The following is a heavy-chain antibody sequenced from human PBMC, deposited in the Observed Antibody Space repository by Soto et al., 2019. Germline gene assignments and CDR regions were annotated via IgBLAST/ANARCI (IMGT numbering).Heavy chain of an antibody. CDR2: ISSSSSYT. CDR3: ARVAGYSSGWYDSDY. Sequence: QVQLVESGGGLVKPGGSLRLSCAASGFTFSDYYMSWIRQAPGKGLEWVSYISSSSSYTNYADSVKGRFTISRDNAKNSLYLQMNSRRAEDTAVYYCARVAGYSSGWYDSDYWGQGTLVTVSS. V-gene: IGHV3-11*05. CDR1: GFTFSDYY. J-gene: IGHJ4*02. D-gene: IGHD6-19*01.